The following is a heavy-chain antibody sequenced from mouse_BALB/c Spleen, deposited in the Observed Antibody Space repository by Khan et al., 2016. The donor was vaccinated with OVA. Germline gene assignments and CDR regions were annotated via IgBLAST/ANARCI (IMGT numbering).Heavy chain of an antibody. CDR1: GYSFTSYW. CDR3: AGGNTTSYWYFDV. CDR2: IHPSDSET. V-gene: IGHV1-61*01. Sequence: QVQLQQPGAELVRPGTSVKLSCKASGYSFTSYWMNWVKQRPGQGLEWIGIIHPSDSETKLNQKFKDKATLTVDKSSSTAYMQLRSPTAEDSAVEYCAGGNTTSYWYFDVWGAGITVTVAS. D-gene: IGHD2-12*01. J-gene: IGHJ1*01.